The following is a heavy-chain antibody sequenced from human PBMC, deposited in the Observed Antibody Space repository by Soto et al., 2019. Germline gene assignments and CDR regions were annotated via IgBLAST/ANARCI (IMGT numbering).Heavy chain of an antibody. CDR2: ISPLFSTT. CDR3: AASSAIAAAGYFTF. CDR1: GDLFNNHA. D-gene: IGHD6-13*01. Sequence: QVQLVQSGAEVKEPGSSVKVSCKASGDLFNNHAFNWVRQAPGQGLEWMGRISPLFSTTNYAQKFQGRVTIGADELTTVVYLEVNNLESDDSAIYYCAASSAIAAAGYFTFWGQGTLVTVSP. J-gene: IGHJ4*02. V-gene: IGHV1-69*01.